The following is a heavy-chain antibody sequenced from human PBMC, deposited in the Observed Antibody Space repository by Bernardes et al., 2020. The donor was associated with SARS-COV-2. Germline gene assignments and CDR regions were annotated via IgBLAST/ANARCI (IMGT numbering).Heavy chain of an antibody. D-gene: IGHD3-10*01. CDR1: GFTFSDYY. V-gene: IGHV3-11*01. J-gene: IGHJ6*02. Sequence: GGSLRLSCAASGFTFSDYYMSWIRQAPGKGLEWVSYISSSGSTIYYADSVKGRFTISRDNAKNSLYLQMNSLRAEDTAVYYCARDGYYYGSGSTTYYYYGMDVWGQGTTVTVSS. CDR3: ARDGYYYGSGSTTYYYYGMDV. CDR2: ISSSGSTI.